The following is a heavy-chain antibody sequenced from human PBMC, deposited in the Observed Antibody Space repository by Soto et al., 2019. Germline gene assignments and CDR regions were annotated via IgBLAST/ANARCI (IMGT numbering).Heavy chain of an antibody. V-gene: IGHV4-39*01. CDR1: GGSISSSSYY. D-gene: IGHD6-19*01. CDR2: IYYSGST. Sequence: SETLSLTCTVSGGSISSSSYYWGWIRQPPGKGLEWIGSIYYSGSTYYNPSLKSRVTISVDTSKNQFSLKLSSVTAADTAVYYCARVIAVVVRGFDPWGQGTLVTVSS. CDR3: ARVIAVVVRGFDP. J-gene: IGHJ5*02.